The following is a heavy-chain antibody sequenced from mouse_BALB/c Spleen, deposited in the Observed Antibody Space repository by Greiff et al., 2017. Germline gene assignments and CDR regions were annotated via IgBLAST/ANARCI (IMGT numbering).Heavy chain of an antibody. V-gene: IGHV5-9-3*01. CDR2: ISSGGSYT. Sequence: EVKLMESGGGLVKPGGSLKLSCAASGFTFSSYAMSWVRQSPEKRLEWVAEISSGGSYTYYPDSVKGRFTISRDNAKNTLYLQMSSLRSEDTAMYYCARHDYDFFAYWGQGTLVTVSA. J-gene: IGHJ3*01. CDR1: GFTFSSYA. CDR3: ARHDYDFFAY. D-gene: IGHD2-4*01.